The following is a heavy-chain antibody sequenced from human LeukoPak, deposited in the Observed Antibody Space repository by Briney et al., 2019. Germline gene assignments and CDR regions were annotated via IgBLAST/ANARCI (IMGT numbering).Heavy chain of an antibody. J-gene: IGHJ5*02. CDR1: GFTFSSYG. CDR3: AKINWNDVHSWFDP. V-gene: IGHV3-30*02. CDR2: IRYDGSNK. Sequence: PGGSLRLSCAASGFTFSSYGMHWVRQAPGKGLEWVAFIRYDGSNKYYADSVKGRFTISRDNSKNTLYLQMNSLRAEDTAVYYCAKINWNDVHSWFDPWGQGTLVTVSS. D-gene: IGHD1-20*01.